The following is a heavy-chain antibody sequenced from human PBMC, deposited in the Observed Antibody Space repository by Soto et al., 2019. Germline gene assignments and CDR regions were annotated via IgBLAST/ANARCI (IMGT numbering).Heavy chain of an antibody. CDR2: ISGSGGST. D-gene: IGHD2-15*01. V-gene: IGHV3-23*01. CDR3: AKDHIVVVVAATRDWFDP. J-gene: IGHJ5*02. CDR1: GFTVSSNY. Sequence: GGSLRLSCAASGFTVSSNYMSWVRQAPGKGLEWVSVISGSGGSTYYADSVKGRFTISRDNSKNTLYLQMNSLRAEDTAVYYCAKDHIVVVVAATRDWFDPWGQGTLVTVSS.